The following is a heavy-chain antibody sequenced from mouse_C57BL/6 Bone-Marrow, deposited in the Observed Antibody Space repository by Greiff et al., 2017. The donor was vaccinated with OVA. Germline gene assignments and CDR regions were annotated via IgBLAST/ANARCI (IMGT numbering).Heavy chain of an antibody. CDR2: IDPENGDT. Sequence: VQLKQSGAELVRPGASVKLSCTASGFNIKDDYMHWVKQRPEQGLEWIGWIDPENGDTEYASKFQGKATITADTSSNTAYLQLSSLTSEDTAVDYCTTLYYYGSSYWYFDVWGTGTTVTVSS. CDR3: TTLYYYGSSYWYFDV. V-gene: IGHV14-4*01. D-gene: IGHD1-1*01. CDR1: GFNIKDDY. J-gene: IGHJ1*03.